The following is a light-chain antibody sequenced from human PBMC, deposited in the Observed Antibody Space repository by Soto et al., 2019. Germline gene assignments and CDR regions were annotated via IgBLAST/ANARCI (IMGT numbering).Light chain of an antibody. CDR1: QSVSGK. CDR3: QQSNNWPWT. Sequence: EVLMTQSPATLSVSPGERATLSCRASQSVSGKLAWYQQKPGQAPRLLIYDASTRATGIPARFSGSGSGTEFTLTISSLQSEDFAVHYCQQSNNWPWTFGQGTKV. CDR2: DAS. V-gene: IGKV3-15*01. J-gene: IGKJ1*01.